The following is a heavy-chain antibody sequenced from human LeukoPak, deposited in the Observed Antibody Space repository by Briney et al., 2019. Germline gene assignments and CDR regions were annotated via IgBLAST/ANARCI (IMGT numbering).Heavy chain of an antibody. J-gene: IGHJ5*02. V-gene: IGHV3-23*01. CDR2: ISGSGGST. D-gene: IGHD3-9*01. CDR1: GFTFSSYA. Sequence: QTGGSLRLSCAASGFTFSSYAMSWVRQAPGKGLEWVSAISGSGGSTYYADSVKGRFTISRDNSKNTLYLQMNSLRAEDTAVYYCAKDAYDILTGYALPMRKFDPWGQGTLVTVSS. CDR3: AKDAYDILTGYALPMRKFDP.